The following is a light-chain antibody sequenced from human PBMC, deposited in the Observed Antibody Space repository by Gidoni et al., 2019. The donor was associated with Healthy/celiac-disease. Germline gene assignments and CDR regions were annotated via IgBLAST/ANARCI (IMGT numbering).Light chain of an antibody. CDR1: QSFSSY. J-gene: IGKJ1*01. V-gene: IGKV3-11*01. Sequence: ELVLPQSPATLSLSPGERATLSCRASQSFSSYLAWYQQKPGQAPRLLIYDASNRATGIPARFSGSGSGTDFTLTISSLEPEDFAVYYCQQRSNWPGTFGQGTKVEIK. CDR3: QQRSNWPGT. CDR2: DAS.